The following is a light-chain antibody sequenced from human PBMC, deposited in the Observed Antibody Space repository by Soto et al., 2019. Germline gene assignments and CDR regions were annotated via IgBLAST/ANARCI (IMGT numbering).Light chain of an antibody. V-gene: IGKV3-15*01. J-gene: IGKJ3*01. CDR2: SAF. CDR1: QSVSSN. CDR3: QQYNNWPFT. Sequence: ERGMTQSPATLSVSPGERVTLSCRASQSVSSNLAWYQQKPGQAPRLLIYSAFFRATGIPARFSGSGSGTEFTLTISSLQSEDFAVYFCQQYNNWPFTFGPGTKVDIK.